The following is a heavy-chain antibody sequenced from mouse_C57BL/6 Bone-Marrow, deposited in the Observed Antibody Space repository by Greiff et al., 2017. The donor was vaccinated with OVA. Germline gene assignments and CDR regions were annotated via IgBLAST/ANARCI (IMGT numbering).Heavy chain of an antibody. CDR3: ARRAHYFYAMDY. CDR1: GFSLSTSGMG. J-gene: IGHJ4*01. V-gene: IGHV8-12*01. Sequence: QVTLKESGPGILQSSQTLSLTCSFSGFSLSTSGMGVSWIRQPPGKGLDWLAHIYWDDDKSYNPSLKTRPPTSKDTSSNQVFLKITSVDTADTATYYCARRAHYFYAMDYWGQGTSVTVSS. CDR2: IYWDDDK.